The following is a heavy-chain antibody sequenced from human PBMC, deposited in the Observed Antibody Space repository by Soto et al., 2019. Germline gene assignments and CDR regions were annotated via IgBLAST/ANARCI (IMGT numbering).Heavy chain of an antibody. CDR1: GGSISSGGYY. CDR2: IYYSGST. V-gene: IGHV4-31*03. D-gene: IGHD3-22*01. Sequence: QVQLQESGPGLVKPSQTLSLTCTVSGGSISSGGYYWSWIRQHPGKGLEWIGYIYYSGSTYYNPSLKSRVTISVDTSKNQFSLKLSSVTAADTAVYYCAREYYYDSSRTGYFDLWGRGTLVTVSS. J-gene: IGHJ2*01. CDR3: AREYYYDSSRTGYFDL.